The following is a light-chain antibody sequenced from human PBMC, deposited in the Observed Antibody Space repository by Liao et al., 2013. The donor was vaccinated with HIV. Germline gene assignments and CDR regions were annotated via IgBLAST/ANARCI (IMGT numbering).Light chain of an antibody. J-gene: IGLJ1*01. CDR3: QAWDSSTYV. V-gene: IGLV3-1*01. CDR1: RLGEKH. Sequence: SYELSQPTAVSVSPGQTASVTCSGDRLGEKHVCWYQQKPGQSPVLVIYQHNKRPSGIPERFSGSNSGNTATLTISGTQAMDEADYYCQAWDSSTYVFGTGTKVTVL. CDR2: QHN.